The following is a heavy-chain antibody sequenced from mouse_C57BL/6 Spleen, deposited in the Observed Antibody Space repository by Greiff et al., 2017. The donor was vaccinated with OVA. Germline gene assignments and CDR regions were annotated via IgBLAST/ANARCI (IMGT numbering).Heavy chain of an antibody. J-gene: IGHJ4*01. V-gene: IGHV1-74*01. CDR1: GYTFTSYW. CDR3: AIPFLNYYGSSSHAMDY. CDR2: IHPSDSDT. Sequence: QVQLKQPGAELVKPGASVKVSCKASGYTFTSYWMHWVKQRPGQGLEWIGRIHPSDSDTNYNQKFKGKATLTVDKSSSTAYMQLSSLTSEDSAVYYCAIPFLNYYGSSSHAMDYWGQGTSVTVSS. D-gene: IGHD1-1*01.